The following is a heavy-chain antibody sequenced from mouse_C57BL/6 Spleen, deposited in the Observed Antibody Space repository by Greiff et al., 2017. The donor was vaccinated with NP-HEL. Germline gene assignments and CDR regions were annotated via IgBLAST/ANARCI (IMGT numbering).Heavy chain of an antibody. D-gene: IGHD2-1*01. CDR3: ARSYGNYVTY. CDR1: GYTFTSYW. CDR2: IDPSDSYT. Sequence: VQLQQSGAELVRPGTSVKLSCKASGYTFTSYWMHWVKQRPGQGLEWIGVIDPSDSYTNYNQKFKGKATLTVDTSSSTAYMQLSSLTSEDSAVYYCARSYGNYVTYWGQGTLVTVSA. V-gene: IGHV1-59*01. J-gene: IGHJ3*01.